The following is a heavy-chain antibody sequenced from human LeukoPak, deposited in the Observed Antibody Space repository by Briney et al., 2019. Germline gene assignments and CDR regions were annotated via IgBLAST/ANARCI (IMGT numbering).Heavy chain of an antibody. D-gene: IGHD5-18*01. CDR2: IIPILGIA. CDR1: GGTFSSYA. CDR3: ARGVGIQLWLYDP. V-gene: IGHV1-69*04. J-gene: IGHJ5*02. Sequence: SVKVSCTASGGTFSSYAISWVRQAPGQGLEWMGRIIPILGIANYAQKFQGRVTITADKSTSTAYMELSSLRAEDSAVDYCARGVGIQLWLYDPWGQGTLVTVSS.